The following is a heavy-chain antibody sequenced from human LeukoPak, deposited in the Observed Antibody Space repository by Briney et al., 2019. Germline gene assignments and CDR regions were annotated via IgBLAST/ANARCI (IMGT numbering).Heavy chain of an antibody. CDR3: ARDDGSSVDY. Sequence: SETLSLTCTVSGGSVSSGSYYWSWIRQPPGKGLEWIGYIYYSGSTNYNPSLKSRVTISVDTSKNQFSLKLSSVTAADTAVYYCARDDGSSVDYWGQGTLVTVSS. J-gene: IGHJ4*02. CDR1: GGSVSSGSYY. CDR2: IYYSGST. D-gene: IGHD3-10*01. V-gene: IGHV4-61*01.